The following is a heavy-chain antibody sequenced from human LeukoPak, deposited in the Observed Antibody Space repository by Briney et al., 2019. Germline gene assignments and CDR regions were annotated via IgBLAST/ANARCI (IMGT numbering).Heavy chain of an antibody. D-gene: IGHD5-24*01. V-gene: IGHV1-18*01. Sequence: ASVKVSCKASGYTFTSYGISWVRQAPGHGLEWMGWISAYNGNTNYAQKLQGRVTMTTDTSTSTAYMELRSLRSDDTAVYYCARDLGDGYNLPYYFDYWGQGTLVTVSS. CDR1: GYTFTSYG. J-gene: IGHJ4*02. CDR3: ARDLGDGYNLPYYFDY. CDR2: ISAYNGNT.